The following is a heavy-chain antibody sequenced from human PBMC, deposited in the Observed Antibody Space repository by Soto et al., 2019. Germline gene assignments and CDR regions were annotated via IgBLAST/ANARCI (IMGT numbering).Heavy chain of an antibody. CDR2: ISVSVGST. CDR3: AKWFRYFDY. J-gene: IGHJ4*02. D-gene: IGHD1-20*01. V-gene: IGHV3-23*04. CDR1: GFTFSSYA. Sequence: EVQLVESGGGLVQPGGSLRLSCAASGFTFSSYAMNWVRQAPGKGLEWVSCISVSVGSTYYADSVKGQFTISRDNSQNTLSLQKNSLRDEDTAVYYCAKWFRYFDYWGQGTLVTVSS.